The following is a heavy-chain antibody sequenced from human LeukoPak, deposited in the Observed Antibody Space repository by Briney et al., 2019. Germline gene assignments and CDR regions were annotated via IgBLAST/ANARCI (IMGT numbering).Heavy chain of an antibody. Sequence: PGGSLRLSCAASGFTFKSFSMNWVRQTPGKGLEGVSAISGSGNNRYYADSLKGRFTVSRDNARDSLYLQMSSLRAEDTAVYYCARQGNGDYPFDFWGQGTLVAVSS. CDR3: ARQGNGDYPFDF. J-gene: IGHJ4*02. D-gene: IGHD4-17*01. V-gene: IGHV3-21*01. CDR2: ISGSGNNR. CDR1: GFTFKSFS.